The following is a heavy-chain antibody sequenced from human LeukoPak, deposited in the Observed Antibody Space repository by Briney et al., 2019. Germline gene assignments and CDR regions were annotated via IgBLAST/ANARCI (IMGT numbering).Heavy chain of an antibody. CDR1: GGTFSGYA. J-gene: IGHJ5*02. V-gene: IGHV1-69*06. CDR3: ARGFGSGSPKWFDP. CDR2: IIPIFGTA. Sequence: ASVKVSCKASGGTFSGYAISWVRQAPGQGLEWMGGIIPIFGTANYAQKFQGRVTITADKSTSTAYMELSSLRSEDTAVYYCARGFGSGSPKWFDPWGQGTLVTVSS. D-gene: IGHD3-10*01.